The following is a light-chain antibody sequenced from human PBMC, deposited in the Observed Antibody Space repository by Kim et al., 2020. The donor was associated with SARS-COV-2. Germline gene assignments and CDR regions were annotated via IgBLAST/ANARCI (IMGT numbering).Light chain of an antibody. V-gene: IGLV4-60*03. CDR1: SGHSSYI. J-gene: IGLJ3*02. CDR3: ETWDSNSPWV. CDR2: LEGSGSY. Sequence: VKLTCTLSSGHSSYIIAWHQQQPGKAPRYLMKLEGSGSYHKGSGVPDRFSGSSSGADRYLTISNLQSEDEADYYCETWDSNSPWVFGGGTQLTVL.